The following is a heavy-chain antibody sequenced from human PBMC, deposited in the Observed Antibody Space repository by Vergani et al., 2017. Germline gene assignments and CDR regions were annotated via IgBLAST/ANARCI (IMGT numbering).Heavy chain of an antibody. D-gene: IGHD3-10*01. Sequence: QVQLVQSGAEVKKPGASVKVSCKVSGYTLTELSMHWVRQAPGKGLEWMGGFDPEDGETIYAQKFQGRVTMTADTSTDTAYMELSSLRSEDTAVYYCARDRGITRGTYYYYYYGMDVWGQGTTVTVSS. CDR1: GYTLTELS. V-gene: IGHV1-24*01. J-gene: IGHJ6*02. CDR2: FDPEDGET. CDR3: ARDRGITRGTYYYYYYGMDV.